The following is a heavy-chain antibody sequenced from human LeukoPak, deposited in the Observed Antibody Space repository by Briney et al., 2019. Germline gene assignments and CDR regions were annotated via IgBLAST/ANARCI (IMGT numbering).Heavy chain of an antibody. J-gene: IGHJ4*02. CDR3: ARGQGRAQWLAIDY. V-gene: IGHV4-39*07. Sequence: PSQTLSLTCTVSGGSVSSGSYYWGWIRQPPGKGLEWIGSIYHSGSTYYNPSLKSRVSISGDTSKNQFSLKLSSVTAADTAVYYCARGQGRAQWLAIDYWGQGTLVTVSS. D-gene: IGHD6-19*01. CDR2: IYHSGST. CDR1: GGSVSSGSYY.